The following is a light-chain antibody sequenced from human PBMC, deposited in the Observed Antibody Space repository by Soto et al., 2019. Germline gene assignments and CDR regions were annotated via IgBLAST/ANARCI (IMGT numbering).Light chain of an antibody. V-gene: IGKV3-20*01. CDR1: QSVNSNY. CDR3: QKYGSSLIN. Sequence: IVLTQSPGTLSLSPWERATLSFRASQSVNSNYLAWHQQKPGQGPRLLVLGASSRATGIPDRFSGTGSGTDFTLTISRVEPEDFAVYYCQKYGSSLINFGKGTQLEIK. CDR2: GAS. J-gene: IGKJ5*01.